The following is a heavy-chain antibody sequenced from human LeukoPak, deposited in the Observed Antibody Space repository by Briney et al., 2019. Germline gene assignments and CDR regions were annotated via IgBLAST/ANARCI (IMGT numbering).Heavy chain of an antibody. D-gene: IGHD5-12*01. CDR2: ISSSGSTI. Sequence: PGGSLRLSCAASGFTFSDYYMSWIRQAPGKGLEWVSYISSSGSTIYYADSVKGRFTISRDNAKNSLYLQMNSLRAEDTAVYYCAGSIVATQTFDYWGQGTLVTVSS. CDR1: GFTFSDYY. CDR3: AGSIVATQTFDY. J-gene: IGHJ4*02. V-gene: IGHV3-11*04.